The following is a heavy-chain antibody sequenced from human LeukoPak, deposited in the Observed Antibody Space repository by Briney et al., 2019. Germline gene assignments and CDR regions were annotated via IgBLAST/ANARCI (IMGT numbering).Heavy chain of an antibody. J-gene: IGHJ4*02. CDR1: GFTFSDYY. CDR2: ISSSGSTI. D-gene: IGHD3-3*01. Sequence: GGSLRLSCAAFGFTFSDYYMSWIRQAPGKGLEWVSYISSSGSTIYYADSVKGRFTISRDNAKNSLYLQMNSLRAEDTAVYYCARRSRFLEWLLSYYFDYWGQGTLVTVSS. CDR3: ARRSRFLEWLLSYYFDY. V-gene: IGHV3-11*01.